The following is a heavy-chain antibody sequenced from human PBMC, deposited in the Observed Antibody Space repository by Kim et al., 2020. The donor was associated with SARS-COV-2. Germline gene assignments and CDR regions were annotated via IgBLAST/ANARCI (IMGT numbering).Heavy chain of an antibody. D-gene: IGHD1-1*01. CDR1: GGSISSSSDYS. CDR2: IYYGGYA. CDR3: ARQSIYWATTSYYFDS. Sequence: SETLYLTCSVSGGSISSSSDYSWGWIRQPPGKGLEWLGSIYYGGYAYYNPSLKSRLTISADTTQNHFSVELTSVTATDTALYYCARQSIYWATTSYYFDSWGQGILVTVSS. J-gene: IGHJ4*02. V-gene: IGHV4-39*01.